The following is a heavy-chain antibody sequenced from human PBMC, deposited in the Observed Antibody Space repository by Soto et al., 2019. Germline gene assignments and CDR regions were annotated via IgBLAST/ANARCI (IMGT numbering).Heavy chain of an antibody. J-gene: IGHJ4*02. Sequence: GGSLRLSCAASGFTFSSYSMNWVRQAPGKGLEWVSYISSSSSTIYYADSVKGRFTISRDNAKNSLYLQMNSLRAEDTAVYYCAREEGYILGYCSSTSCSPIDYWGQGTLVTVSS. CDR3: AREEGYILGYCSSTSCSPIDY. D-gene: IGHD2-2*03. CDR1: GFTFSSYS. CDR2: ISSSSSTI. V-gene: IGHV3-48*01.